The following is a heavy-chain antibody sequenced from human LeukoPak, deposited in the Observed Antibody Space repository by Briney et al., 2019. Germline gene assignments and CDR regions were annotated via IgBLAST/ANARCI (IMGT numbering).Heavy chain of an antibody. CDR3: ARGPGYYDSSGYSAEYFQH. CDR2: IFPIFGTA. D-gene: IGHD3-22*01. J-gene: IGHJ1*01. Sequence: GSSVHVSCKASGGTFSSYAISWVRQAPGQRLEWMGGIFPIFGTANYAQKFQGRVTSTTDESTSTAYMELSSLRSEDTAVYYCARGPGYYDSSGYSAEYFQHWGQGTLVTVSS. CDR1: GGTFSSYA. V-gene: IGHV1-69*05.